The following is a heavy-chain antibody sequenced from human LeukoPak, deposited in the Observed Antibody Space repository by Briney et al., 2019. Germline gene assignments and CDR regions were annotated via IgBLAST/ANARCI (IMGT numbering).Heavy chain of an antibody. V-gene: IGHV3-21*01. J-gene: IGHJ4*02. D-gene: IGHD3-10*01. CDR3: ARSPTKPTGSLSDY. CDR2: ISSSTNYI. Sequence: GGSLRLSCAASGFTFTSYIMNWVRQAPGKGLEWVSSISSSTNYIYYADSVKGRFTISRDNAKNSLYLQMNSLRAEDTAVYYCARSPTKPTGSLSDYWGQGTLVTVSS. CDR1: GFTFTSYI.